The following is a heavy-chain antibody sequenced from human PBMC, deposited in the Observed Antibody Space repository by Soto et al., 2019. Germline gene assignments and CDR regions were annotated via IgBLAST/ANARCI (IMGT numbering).Heavy chain of an antibody. D-gene: IGHD2-2*01. Sequence: GSLRLSCAASGFTFSSHNMNWVRQAPGKGLEWVSYIDASSSTIYYADSVKGRFTISRDNAKKSVYLQMNSLKTEDTAVYYCTRDRIVLVPAAIVWFDPWGQGTLVTVSS. CDR1: GFTFSSHN. V-gene: IGHV3-48*01. CDR2: IDASSSTI. J-gene: IGHJ5*02. CDR3: TRDRIVLVPAAIVWFDP.